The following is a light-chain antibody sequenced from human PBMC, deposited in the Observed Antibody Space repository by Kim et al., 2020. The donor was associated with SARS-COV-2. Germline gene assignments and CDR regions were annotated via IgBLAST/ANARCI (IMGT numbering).Light chain of an antibody. J-gene: IGKJ1*01. CDR2: WAS. V-gene: IGKV4-1*01. CDR1: QSLLFSSNSKNS. Sequence: ATINCKSSQSLLFSSNSKNSLAWHQQKPGQPPRLLIYWASTRASGVPDRFSGSGSGTDFTLTTGSLQAEDVAVYYCQQYYSAPKTFGQGTKVDIK. CDR3: QQYYSAPKT.